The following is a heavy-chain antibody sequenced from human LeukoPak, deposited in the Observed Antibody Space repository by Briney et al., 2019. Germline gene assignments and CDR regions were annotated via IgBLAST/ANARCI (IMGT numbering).Heavy chain of an antibody. V-gene: IGHV4-39*01. Sequence: PSQTLSLTCAVSGGSISSSSYYWGWIRQPPGKGLEWIGSIYYSGSTYYNPSLKSRVTISVDTSKNQFSLKLSSVTAADTAVYYCARGKFLEWLLYPSDYWGQGTLVTVSS. CDR1: GGSISSSSYY. CDR3: ARGKFLEWLLYPSDY. CDR2: IYYSGST. D-gene: IGHD3-3*01. J-gene: IGHJ4*02.